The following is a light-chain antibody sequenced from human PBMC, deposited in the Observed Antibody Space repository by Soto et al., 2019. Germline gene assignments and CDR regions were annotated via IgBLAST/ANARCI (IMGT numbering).Light chain of an antibody. CDR3: EQSYRTRWT. V-gene: IGKV1-39*01. CDR2: GAS. Sequence: DIQMTQSPSSLSASVGDRVTITCRASQTISHYLNWYQQKPGKAPKLLIYGASSLQSGVPSRFSGSGSGTDFTLSISSLQPEDFATYYCEQSYRTRWTFGQGTKVEIK. J-gene: IGKJ1*01. CDR1: QTISHY.